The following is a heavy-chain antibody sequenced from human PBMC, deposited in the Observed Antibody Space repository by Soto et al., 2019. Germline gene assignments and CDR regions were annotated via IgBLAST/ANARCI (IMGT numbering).Heavy chain of an antibody. CDR3: AKGDNLGPKTGYAFDP. D-gene: IGHD5-12*01. V-gene: IGHV6-1*01. CDR2: TYFRSKWYN. CDR1: GDSVSSNTAS. J-gene: IGHJ5*02. Sequence: SPTLSLTCVISGDSVSSNTASWNWIRQSPSSGLEWLVRTYFRSKWYNDYAVSVKSRIIINPDTSNNQFSLQLNSVTPEDTAVYFCAKGDNLGPKTGYAFDPWGQGIMVTVSS.